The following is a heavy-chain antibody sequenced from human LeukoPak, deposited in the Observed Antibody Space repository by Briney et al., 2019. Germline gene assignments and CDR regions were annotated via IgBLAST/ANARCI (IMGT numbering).Heavy chain of an antibody. CDR3: ARDRPYDFRHYYYYMDV. D-gene: IGHD3-3*01. Sequence: GGSLRLSCAASGFTVSSNYMNWVRQAPGKGLEWVSVIYSGGSTYYADSVKGRFTISRDNSKNTLYLQMNSLRAEDTAVYYCARDRPYDFRHYYYYMDVWGKGTTVTVSS. CDR2: IYSGGST. J-gene: IGHJ6*03. CDR1: GFTVSSNY. V-gene: IGHV3-53*01.